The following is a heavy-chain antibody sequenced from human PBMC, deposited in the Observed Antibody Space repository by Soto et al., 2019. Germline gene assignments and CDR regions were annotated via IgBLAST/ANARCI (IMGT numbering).Heavy chain of an antibody. V-gene: IGHV1-69*02. CDR3: AREGEYCSGGRCYLVDAD. Sequence: QVQLVQSGAEVKKPGSSVKVSCKASGGTFSSYTISWVRQAPGQGLEWMGRIIPILGIANYAQKFQGRVTITADKSTSTAYMELSSLRSEDTAVYYCAREGEYCSGGRCYLVDADWGQGTLVTVSS. D-gene: IGHD2-15*01. CDR1: GGTFSSYT. J-gene: IGHJ4*02. CDR2: IIPILGIA.